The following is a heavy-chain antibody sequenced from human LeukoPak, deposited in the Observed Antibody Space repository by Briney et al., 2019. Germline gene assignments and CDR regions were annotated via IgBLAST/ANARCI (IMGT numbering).Heavy chain of an antibody. CDR2: IYYSGST. Sequence: KPSETLSLTCTVSGGSISSSSYYWGWIRQPPGKGLEWIGSIYYSGSTYYNPSLKSRVTISVDTSKNQFSLKLSSVTAADTAVYYCARVTDTTMVWAFDYWGQGTLVTVSS. D-gene: IGHD5-18*01. CDR1: GGSISSSSYY. J-gene: IGHJ4*02. V-gene: IGHV4-39*07. CDR3: ARVTDTTMVWAFDY.